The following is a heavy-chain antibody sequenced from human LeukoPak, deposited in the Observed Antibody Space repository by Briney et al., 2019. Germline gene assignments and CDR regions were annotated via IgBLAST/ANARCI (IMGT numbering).Heavy chain of an antibody. CDR2: ISGSGGST. D-gene: IGHD3-9*01. CDR3: ARDDYDILTGYDY. Sequence: GGSLRLSCAASGFTFSSYAMSWVRQAPGKGLEWVSAISGSGGSTYYADSVKGRFAISRDNSKNTLYLQMNSLRAEDTAVYYCARDDYDILTGYDYWGQGTLVTVSS. V-gene: IGHV3-23*01. CDR1: GFTFSSYA. J-gene: IGHJ4*02.